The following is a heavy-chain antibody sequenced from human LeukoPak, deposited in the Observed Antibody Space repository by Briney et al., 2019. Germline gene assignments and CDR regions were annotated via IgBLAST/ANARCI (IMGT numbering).Heavy chain of an antibody. CDR2: IYTSGST. D-gene: IGHD2-2*01. CDR1: GGSISSYY. V-gene: IGHV4-4*07. J-gene: IGHJ5*02. CDR3: ARGIVVVPAGWFDP. Sequence: SETLSLTCTVSGGSISSYYWSWIRQPAGKGLEWIGRIYTSGSTNYNPSLKSRVTMSVDTSKNQFSLKLSSVTAEDTAVYYCARGIVVVPAGWFDPWGQGTLVTVSS.